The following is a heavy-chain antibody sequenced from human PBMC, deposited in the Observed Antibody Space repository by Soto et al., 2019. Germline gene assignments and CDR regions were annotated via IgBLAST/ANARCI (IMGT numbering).Heavy chain of an antibody. V-gene: IGHV3-23*01. CDR2: VSGSGGRGKI. Sequence: GGSLRLSCAASGFTFSTFDMSWVRQAPGKGLEWVSSVSGSGGRGKINYADAGKGRFTIPRDNDTDKLFLQMNRLRAEDTATYYCAKGLEDPDMTIEAYFDTWGQGTLVTVSS. J-gene: IGHJ4*02. CDR3: AKGLEDPDMTIEAYFDT. CDR1: GFTFSTFD. D-gene: IGHD3-10*01.